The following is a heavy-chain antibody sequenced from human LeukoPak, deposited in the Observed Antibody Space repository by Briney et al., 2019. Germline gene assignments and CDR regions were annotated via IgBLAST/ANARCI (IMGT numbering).Heavy chain of an antibody. CDR1: GGSISSYY. J-gene: IGHJ6*02. D-gene: IGHD3-22*01. Sequence: PSETLSLTCTVSGGSISSYYWSWIRQPPGKGLEWIGYIYYSGSTNYNPSLKSRVTISVDPSRDQFSLNLRSVTAADTAVYYCARDRRFYDSSGTVYYDAMDVWGQGTTVTVSS. V-gene: IGHV4-59*01. CDR2: IYYSGST. CDR3: ARDRRFYDSSGTVYYDAMDV.